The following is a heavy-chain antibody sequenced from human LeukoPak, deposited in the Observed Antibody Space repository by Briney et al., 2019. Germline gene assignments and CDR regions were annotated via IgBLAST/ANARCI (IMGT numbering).Heavy chain of an antibody. Sequence: ASVKVSCKASGYTFTSYGISWVRQAPGRGLEWMGWISAYNGNTNYAQKLQGRVTMTTDTSTSTAYMELRSLRSDDTAVYYCAREEGYCSSTSCRNWFDPWGQGTLVTVSS. J-gene: IGHJ5*02. D-gene: IGHD2-2*01. CDR2: ISAYNGNT. CDR3: AREEGYCSSTSCRNWFDP. V-gene: IGHV1-18*01. CDR1: GYTFTSYG.